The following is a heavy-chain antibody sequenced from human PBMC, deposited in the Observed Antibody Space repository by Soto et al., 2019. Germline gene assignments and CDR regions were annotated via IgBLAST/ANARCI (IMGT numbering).Heavy chain of an antibody. CDR2: IYHSGIT. J-gene: IGHJ5*02. D-gene: IGHD4-17*01. V-gene: IGHV4-4*02. Sequence: QVQLQESGPGLVKPSGTLSLTCAVSSGSISSSNWWSWVRQPPGKGLEWIGEIYHSGITNYNPAHRSRVTISVDTSKNQFSLKLSSVTAADTAVYYCARGISTTTKLNWFDPWGQGTLVTVSS. CDR1: SGSISSSNW. CDR3: ARGISTTTKLNWFDP.